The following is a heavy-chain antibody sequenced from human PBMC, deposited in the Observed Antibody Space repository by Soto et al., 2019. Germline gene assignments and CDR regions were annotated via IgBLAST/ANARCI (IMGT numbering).Heavy chain of an antibody. Sequence: EVQLVESGGGLVKPGGSLRLSCAASGLTFSNAWMNWVRQAPGKGLEWVGRIKSKTDGGTTDYAAPVKGRFTISRADAKNTLYLQMNSLKTEDTAVYYCTTDPGVIRNEYYDYWCQGNLVTVSS. CDR1: GLTFSNAW. D-gene: IGHD3-22*01. CDR2: IKSKTDGGTT. CDR3: TTDPGVIRNEYYDY. V-gene: IGHV3-15*07. J-gene: IGHJ4*02.